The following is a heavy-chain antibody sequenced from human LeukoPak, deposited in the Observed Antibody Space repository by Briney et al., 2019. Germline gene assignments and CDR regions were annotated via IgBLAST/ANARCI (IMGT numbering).Heavy chain of an antibody. CDR2: ISWNSGSI. CDR3: AKGSLLYDSSGYYWFDP. Sequence: GRSLRLSCAASGFTFDDYAMHWVRQAPGKGLEWVSGISWNSGSIGYADSVKGRFTISRDNAKNSLYLQMNSLRAEDTALYYRAKGSLLYDSSGYYWFDPWGQGTLVTVSS. V-gene: IGHV3-9*01. D-gene: IGHD3-22*01. J-gene: IGHJ5*02. CDR1: GFTFDDYA.